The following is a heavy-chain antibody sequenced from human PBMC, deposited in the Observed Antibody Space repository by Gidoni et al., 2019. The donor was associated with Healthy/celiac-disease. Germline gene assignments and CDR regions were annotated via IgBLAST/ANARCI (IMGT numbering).Heavy chain of an antibody. D-gene: IGHD2-2*01. CDR2: ISSSSSTI. J-gene: IGHJ6*02. CDR1: GFTFSSYS. CDR3: ARETPWGYQLPHYLYYYYGMDV. Sequence: EVQLVESGGGLVQPGGSLRLSCAASGFTFSSYSMNWGRQAPGKGLGWVSYISSSSSTIYYADSVKGRFTISRDNAKNSLYLQMNSLRDEDTAVYYCARETPWGYQLPHYLYYYYGMDVWGQGTTVTVSS. V-gene: IGHV3-48*02.